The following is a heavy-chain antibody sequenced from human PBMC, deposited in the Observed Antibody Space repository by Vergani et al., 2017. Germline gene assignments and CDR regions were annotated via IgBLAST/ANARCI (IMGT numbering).Heavy chain of an antibody. CDR2: INPSGGST. CDR3: ARDPGRYCSSASCYRRGSYYYYYMDV. CDR1: GYTFTSYG. D-gene: IGHD2-2*01. V-gene: IGHV1-46*01. Sequence: QVQLVQSGAEVKKPGSSVKVSCKASGYTFTSYGISWVRQAPGQGLEWMGMINPSGGSTSYAQKFQGRVTMTRDTSTSTVYMELSSLRSEDTAVYYCARDPGRYCSSASCYRRGSYYYYYMDVWGKGTTVTVSS. J-gene: IGHJ6*03.